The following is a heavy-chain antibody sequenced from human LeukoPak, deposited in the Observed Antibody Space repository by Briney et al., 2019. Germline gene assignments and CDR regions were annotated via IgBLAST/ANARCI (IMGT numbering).Heavy chain of an antibody. D-gene: IGHD3/OR15-3a*01. CDR2: ISGSDT. J-gene: IGHJ4*02. Sequence: SGGSLRLSCAASGFNSRGSAMSWVRQIPGKGLEWVSGISGSDTFIADSVKGRFTISRDDSENTLYLQMNSLRVKDTAVYYCARDRGSLLDTAHLDYWGQGTQVTVSS. CDR3: ARDRGSLLDTAHLDY. CDR1: GFNSRGSA. V-gene: IGHV3-23*01.